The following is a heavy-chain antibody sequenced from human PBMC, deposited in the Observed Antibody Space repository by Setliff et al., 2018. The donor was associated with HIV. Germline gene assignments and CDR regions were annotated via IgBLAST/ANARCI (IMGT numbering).Heavy chain of an antibody. Sequence: PSETLSLTCTVSGDSISSGSYYWSWIRQPAGKGLEWIGHVYTSGSTDYNPSLNSRLTISIGTSRNQFSLRLNSVTAADTAVYFCARVGLAYSGDMDVWGKGTTVTVSS. J-gene: IGHJ6*03. V-gene: IGHV4-61*09. CDR3: ARVGLAYSGDMDV. CDR1: GDSISSGSYY. CDR2: VYTSGST. D-gene: IGHD2-21*01.